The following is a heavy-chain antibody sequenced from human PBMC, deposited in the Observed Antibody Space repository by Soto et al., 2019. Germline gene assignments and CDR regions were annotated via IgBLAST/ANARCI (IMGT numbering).Heavy chain of an antibody. V-gene: IGHV4-30-2*01. CDR2: IYHSGST. CDR1: CS. Sequence: CSWSWVRQPPGKGLEWIGYIYHSGSTYYNPSLKSRVTISVDRSKNQFSLKLTSVTAADTAVYYCARVPSPWGQGTLVTVSS. CDR3: ARVPSP. J-gene: IGHJ5*02.